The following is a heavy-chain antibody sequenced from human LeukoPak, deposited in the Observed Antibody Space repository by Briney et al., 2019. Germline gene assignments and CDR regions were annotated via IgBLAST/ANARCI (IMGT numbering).Heavy chain of an antibody. CDR3: ARMEVA. J-gene: IGHJ3*01. D-gene: IGHD3-3*01. CDR1: GFTFSSSW. CDR2: ISSDGITT. Sequence: GGSPRLSCAASGFTFSSSWIDWVRQVPGKGLVWVSRISSDGITTNYADSVKGRFTISRDNAKNTVYLQMNSLRAEDTAVYYCARMEVAWGQGTIVTVSS. V-gene: IGHV3-74*01.